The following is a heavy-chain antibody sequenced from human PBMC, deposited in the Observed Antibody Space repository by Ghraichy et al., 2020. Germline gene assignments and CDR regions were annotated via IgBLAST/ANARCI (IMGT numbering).Heavy chain of an antibody. J-gene: IGHJ6*02. CDR3: TRLFWSGRTYYYYGMDV. Sequence: GESLRLSCAAAGFTFDDFGMSWVRQAPGKGLEWVSGVDWNGASTGYADSVKGRFTISRDNAKNSLYLQMNSLRAEDTALYYCTRLFWSGRTYYYYGMDVWGQGTTVTVSS. V-gene: IGHV3-20*04. CDR1: GFTFDDFG. D-gene: IGHD3-3*01. CDR2: VDWNGAST.